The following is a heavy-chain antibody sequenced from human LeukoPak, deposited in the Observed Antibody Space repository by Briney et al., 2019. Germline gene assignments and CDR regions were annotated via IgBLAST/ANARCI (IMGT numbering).Heavy chain of an antibody. V-gene: IGHV3-64*01. J-gene: IGHJ4*02. Sequence: GGSLRLSCAPSGLPFSNHAMHWSRQAPGKGLEYVSAISSNGGSTYYANSVKGRFTISRDNSKNTLYLQMGSLRAEDMAVYYCARVTTSGWRAFDYWGQGTLVTVSS. CDR2: ISSNGGST. CDR3: ARVTTSGWRAFDY. CDR1: GLPFSNHA. D-gene: IGHD6-19*01.